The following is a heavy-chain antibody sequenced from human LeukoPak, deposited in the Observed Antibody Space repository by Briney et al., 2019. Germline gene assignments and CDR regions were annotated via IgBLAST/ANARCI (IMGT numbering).Heavy chain of an antibody. V-gene: IGHV4-4*02. CDR1: GGSISGSNW. CDR3: ARTTVAGTRGFDS. J-gene: IGHJ4*02. CDR2: IYHSGSA. D-gene: IGHD6-19*01. Sequence: SETLSLTCAVSGGSISGSNWWSWVRQPPGKGLEWIGEIYHSGSANYNPSLKSRVTISVDTSKNQFSLKLTSVTAADTAVYYCARTTVAGTRGFDSWGQGTLVTVSS.